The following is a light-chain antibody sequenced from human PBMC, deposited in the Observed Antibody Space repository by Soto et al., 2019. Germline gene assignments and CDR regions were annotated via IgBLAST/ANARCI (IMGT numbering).Light chain of an antibody. J-gene: IGLJ1*01. CDR1: SSDVGGYDY. V-gene: IGLV2-14*01. Sequence: LTQPASVSGSPGQSITISCTGTSSDVGGYDYVSWYQQHPGKAPKLMIYEVSNRPSGVSNRFSGSKSGNTASLTISGLQAEDEADYYCRSYTSSSALHYVFGTGTKVAVL. CDR2: EVS. CDR3: RSYTSSSALHYV.